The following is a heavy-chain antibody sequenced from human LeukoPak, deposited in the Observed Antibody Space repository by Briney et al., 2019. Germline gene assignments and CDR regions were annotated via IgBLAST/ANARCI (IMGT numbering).Heavy chain of an antibody. Sequence: GASVKVSCKASGYTFTGYYLHWVRQAPGQGLEWMGGIIPIFGTANYAQKFQGRVTITADKSTSTAYIELSSLRSEDTAVYYCARVRAYYDYVWGSYRSPSKYNWFDPWGQGTLVTVSS. CDR2: IIPIFGTA. D-gene: IGHD3-16*02. V-gene: IGHV1-69*06. CDR1: GYTFTGYY. J-gene: IGHJ5*02. CDR3: ARVRAYYDYVWGSYRSPSKYNWFDP.